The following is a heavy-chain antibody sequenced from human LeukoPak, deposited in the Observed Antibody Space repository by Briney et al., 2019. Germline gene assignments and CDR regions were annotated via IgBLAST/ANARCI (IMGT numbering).Heavy chain of an antibody. CDR3: AGVSSGWYYDP. CDR2: INPNSGGT. CDR1: GYTFTGYY. J-gene: IGHJ5*02. Sequence: ASVKVSCKASGYTFTGYYMHWVRQAPGQGLEWMGWINPNSGGTNYAQKFQGRVTMTRDTSISTAYMEVSRLGSDDTAVYYCAGVSSGWYYDPWGQGTLVTVSS. D-gene: IGHD6-19*01. V-gene: IGHV1-2*02.